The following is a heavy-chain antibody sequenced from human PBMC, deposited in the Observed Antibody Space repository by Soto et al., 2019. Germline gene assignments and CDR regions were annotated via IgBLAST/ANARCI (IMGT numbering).Heavy chain of an antibody. J-gene: IGHJ5*02. D-gene: IGHD6-6*01. CDR1: GDSISSYY. Sequence: SETLSLTCTVSGDSISSYYWGWIRQPPGKGPEWIGYIHYSGSTNYNPSLKSRVTISVDTPKNQFSLKVNSMTAADTAVYYCARGGLAARKGRWFDPWGQGTLVTVS. CDR2: IHYSGST. V-gene: IGHV4-59*01. CDR3: ARGGLAARKGRWFDP.